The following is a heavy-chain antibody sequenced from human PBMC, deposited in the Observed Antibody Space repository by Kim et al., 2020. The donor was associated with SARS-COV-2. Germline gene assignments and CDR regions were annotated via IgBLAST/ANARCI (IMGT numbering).Heavy chain of an antibody. J-gene: IGHJ5*02. D-gene: IGHD3-16*02. V-gene: IGHV3-48*01. CDR2: ISSSSSTI. CDR3: ARDDYVWGSYRYQGANWFDP. Sequence: GGSLRLSCAASGFTFSTYSMNWVRQAPGKGLEWVSYISSSSSTIYYADSVKGRFTISRDNAKNSLYLQMNSLRAEDTAVYYCARDDYVWGSYRYQGANWFDPCGQGALVTVSS. CDR1: GFTFSTYS.